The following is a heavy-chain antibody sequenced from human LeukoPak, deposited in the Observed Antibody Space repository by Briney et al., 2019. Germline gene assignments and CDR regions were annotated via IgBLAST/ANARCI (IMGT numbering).Heavy chain of an antibody. D-gene: IGHD2-2*01. Sequence: PSETLSLTCSVSGGSISSSSSYWGWIRQPPGKGLAWIGSIYYSGSSFDNPALKSRVTISVDTSKNQFSLKLSSVTAADTAVYYCARLPIVVVPAAIPRDAFDIWGQGTMVTVSS. J-gene: IGHJ3*02. CDR1: GGSISSSSSY. CDR2: IYYSGSS. V-gene: IGHV4-39*07. CDR3: ARLPIVVVPAAIPRDAFDI.